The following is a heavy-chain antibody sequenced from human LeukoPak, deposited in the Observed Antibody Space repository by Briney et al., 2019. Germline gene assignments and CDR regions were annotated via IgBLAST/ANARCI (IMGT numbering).Heavy chain of an antibody. Sequence: PGGSLRLSCAASGFIFSSYEMNWVRQAPGRGLEWVSSISSSSNSIYYADSVKGRFTISRDNAKNSLYLQMNSLRAGETAVYYCARDHTSSYYGMDVWGQGTTVTVSS. J-gene: IGHJ6*02. V-gene: IGHV3-21*01. D-gene: IGHD6-13*01. CDR3: ARDHTSSYYGMDV. CDR2: ISSSSNSI. CDR1: GFIFSSYE.